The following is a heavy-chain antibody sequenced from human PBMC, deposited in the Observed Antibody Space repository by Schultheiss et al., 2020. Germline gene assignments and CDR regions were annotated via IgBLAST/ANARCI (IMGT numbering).Heavy chain of an antibody. CDR1: GFTFSSYS. D-gene: IGHD4-17*01. CDR2: ISYDGSNK. J-gene: IGHJ4*02. CDR3: ARDHSYGDYNYFDY. Sequence: GGSLRLSCAASGFTFSSYSMNWVRQAPGKGLEWVAVISYDGSNKYYADSVKGRFTISRDNSKNTLYLQMNSLRAEDTAVYYCARDHSYGDYNYFDYWGQGTLVTVSS. V-gene: IGHV3-30*03.